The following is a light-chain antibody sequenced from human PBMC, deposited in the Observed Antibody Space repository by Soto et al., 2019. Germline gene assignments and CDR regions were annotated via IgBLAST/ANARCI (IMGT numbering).Light chain of an antibody. J-gene: IGLJ1*01. CDR2: RNN. CDR3: ATWDDSLNGFYV. V-gene: IGLV1-47*01. Sequence: QSVLTQPPSVSAAPGQKVTISCSGSSSNIGGNSVSWYQQLPGTAPKLLIYRNNQRPSGVPDRFSGAKSGTSASLAISGLRSDDEADYFCATWDDSLNGFYVCGTGTKVTV. CDR1: SSNIGGNS.